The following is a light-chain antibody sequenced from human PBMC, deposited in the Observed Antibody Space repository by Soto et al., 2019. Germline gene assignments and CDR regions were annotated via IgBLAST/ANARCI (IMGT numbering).Light chain of an antibody. CDR1: QNINVY. CDR3: QQIYSTPYS. J-gene: IGKJ3*01. CDR2: STS. Sequence: DIQMTQSPYSLSASVGDRVIITCRAIQNINVYLNWFQQIPGQAPKLMIYSTSNLQSGVPSRFSGGGSGTDFTLAINSLQREDFATYYCQQIYSTPYSFGPGN. V-gene: IGKV1-39*01.